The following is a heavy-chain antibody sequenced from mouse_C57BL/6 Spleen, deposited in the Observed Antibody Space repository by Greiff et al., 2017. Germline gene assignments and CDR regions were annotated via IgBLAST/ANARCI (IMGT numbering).Heavy chain of an antibody. CDR3: ARYKDYSNYSWFAY. Sequence: EVMLVESGGGLVQPGGSLSLSCAASGFTFTDYYMSWVRQPPGKALEWLGFIRNKANGYTTEYSASVKGRFTISRDNSQSILYLQMNALRAEDSATYYCARYKDYSNYSWFAYWGQGTLVTVSA. CDR1: GFTFTDYY. CDR2: IRNKANGYTT. J-gene: IGHJ3*01. D-gene: IGHD2-5*01. V-gene: IGHV7-3*01.